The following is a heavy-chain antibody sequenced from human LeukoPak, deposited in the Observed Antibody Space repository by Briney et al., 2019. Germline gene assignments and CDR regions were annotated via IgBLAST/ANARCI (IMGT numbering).Heavy chain of an antibody. J-gene: IGHJ4*02. CDR1: GYSFTNYY. CDR3: TAGGWTSPIDY. Sequence: GESLKISCKGSGYSFTNYYIAWVRQMPGKGLEWMGIIYPGDSSTEYSPSFKGQVTISADKSISTAYLQWSGLKASDTAMYYCTAGGWTSPIDYWGQGTLVTVSS. D-gene: IGHD3/OR15-3a*01. V-gene: IGHV5-51*01. CDR2: IYPGDSST.